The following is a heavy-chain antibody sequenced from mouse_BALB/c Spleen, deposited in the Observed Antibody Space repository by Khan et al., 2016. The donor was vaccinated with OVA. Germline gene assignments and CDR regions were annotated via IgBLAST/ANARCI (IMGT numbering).Heavy chain of an antibody. CDR2: IWAGGDT. CDR1: GFSLTNNG. D-gene: IGHD2-1*01. V-gene: IGHV2-9*02. CDR3: ARGRNYGNSGAMDY. Sequence: QVQLMESGPGLVAPSQSLSIICTVSGFSLTNNGVYWFRQPPGKGLEWLGVIWAGGDTTYNSALMSRLSISKDISKSQVFLKMNSLLTNDTAMYYCARGRNYGNSGAMDYWGQGTSVTVSS. J-gene: IGHJ4*01.